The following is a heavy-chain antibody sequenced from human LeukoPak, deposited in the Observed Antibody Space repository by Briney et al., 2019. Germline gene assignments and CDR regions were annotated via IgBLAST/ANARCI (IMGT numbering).Heavy chain of an antibody. V-gene: IGHV3-48*03. J-gene: IGHJ6*04. CDR3: AELGITMIGGV. CDR1: GFTFSSYE. D-gene: IGHD3-10*02. CDR2: ISGSSRII. Sequence: PGGSLRLSCAASGFTFSSYEMNWVRQTPGEGLEWVSYISGSSRIINYADSVKGRFTISRDNAKNSLYLQMNSLRAEDTAVYYCAELGITMIGGVWGKGTTVTISS.